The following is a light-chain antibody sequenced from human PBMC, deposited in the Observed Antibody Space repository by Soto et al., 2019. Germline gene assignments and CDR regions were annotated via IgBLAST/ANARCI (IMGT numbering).Light chain of an antibody. CDR2: GAS. CDR1: QRVSSSY. Sequence: EIVLTQSPGTLSWSPGERATLSCRASQRVSSSYLAWYQQKPGQAPRLLIYGASSRATGIPDRFSGSGSGTDFTLTINRLELEDFAVYYCHQYGSSPYTFGQGTKLEI. V-gene: IGKV3-20*01. CDR3: HQYGSSPYT. J-gene: IGKJ2*01.